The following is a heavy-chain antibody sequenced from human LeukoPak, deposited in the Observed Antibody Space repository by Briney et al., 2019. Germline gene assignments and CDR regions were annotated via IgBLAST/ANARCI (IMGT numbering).Heavy chain of an antibody. CDR1: GFTFSSYD. CDR3: ARPRKSDTAMVTFDY. CDR2: IGTAGDT. D-gene: IGHD5-18*01. V-gene: IGHV3-13*03. J-gene: IGHJ4*02. Sequence: LAGGSLRLSCAACGFTFSSYDMQWVRQATGKGLEWVSAIGTAGDTYYPGSVKGQFTISRENAKNSLYLQMNSLRAGDTAVYYCARPRKSDTAMVTFDYWGQGTLVTVSS.